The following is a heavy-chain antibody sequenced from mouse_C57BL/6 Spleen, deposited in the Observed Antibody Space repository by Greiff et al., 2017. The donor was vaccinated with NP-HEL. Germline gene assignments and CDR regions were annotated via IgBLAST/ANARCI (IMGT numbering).Heavy chain of an antibody. CDR1: GFTFSSYA. Sequence: EVQLVESGGGLVKPGGSLKLSCAASGFTFSSYAMSWVRQTPEKRLEWVATISDGGSYTYYPDNVKGRFTISRDNAKNTRYLQMSHLKSEDTAMYYCARVPYYDYDSYAMDYWGQGTSVTVSS. V-gene: IGHV5-4*01. CDR2: ISDGGSYT. J-gene: IGHJ4*01. CDR3: ARVPYYDYDSYAMDY. D-gene: IGHD2-4*01.